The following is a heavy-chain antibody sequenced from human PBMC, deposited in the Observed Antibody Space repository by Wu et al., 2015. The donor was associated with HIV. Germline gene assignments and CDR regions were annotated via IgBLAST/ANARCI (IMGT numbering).Heavy chain of an antibody. D-gene: IGHD3-3*01. CDR1: GGTFSSYA. J-gene: IGHJ6*03. V-gene: IGHV1-69*12. CDR2: IIPIFGTA. Sequence: QVQLVQSGAEVKKPGSSVKVSCKASGGTFSSYAISWVRQAPGQGLEWMGGIIPIFGTANYAQKFQGRVTITADESTSTAYMELSSLRSEDTAVYYCASNHYDFWSGYIDYYYYYMDVWGKGTTVTVSS. CDR3: ASNHYDFWSGYIDYYYYYMDV.